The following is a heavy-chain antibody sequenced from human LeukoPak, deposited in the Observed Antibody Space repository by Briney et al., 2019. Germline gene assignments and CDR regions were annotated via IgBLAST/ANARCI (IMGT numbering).Heavy chain of an antibody. CDR2: ISAYNGNT. Sequence: ASVKVSCKASGYTFTSYDISWVRQAPGQGLEWMGWISAYNGNTNYAQNFQGRVTMTTDTSTSTAYMELRSPRSDDTAVYYCAREVVGAAVFDYWGQGTLVTVSS. V-gene: IGHV1-18*01. CDR3: AREVVGAAVFDY. D-gene: IGHD2-15*01. CDR1: GYTFTSYD. J-gene: IGHJ4*02.